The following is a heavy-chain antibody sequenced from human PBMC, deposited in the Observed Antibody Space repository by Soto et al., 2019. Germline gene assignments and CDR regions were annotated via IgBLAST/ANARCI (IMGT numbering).Heavy chain of an antibody. CDR3: AKAYYDFWSGYYTWAVDY. V-gene: IGHV3-23*01. D-gene: IGHD3-3*01. Sequence: PGGSLRLSCAASGFTFSSYAMSWVRQAPGKGLEWVSAISGSGGSTYYADSVKGRFTISRDNSKNTLYLQMNSLRAEDTAVYYCAKAYYDFWSGYYTWAVDYWGQGTLVTVS. CDR1: GFTFSSYA. J-gene: IGHJ4*02. CDR2: ISGSGGST.